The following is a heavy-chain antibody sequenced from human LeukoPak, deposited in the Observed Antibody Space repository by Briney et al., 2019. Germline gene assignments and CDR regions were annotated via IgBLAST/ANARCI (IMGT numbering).Heavy chain of an antibody. J-gene: IGHJ5*02. CDR1: GYSFTKYL. D-gene: IGHD2-21*01. CDR3: ARPSYCVADNCGYWLDP. V-gene: IGHV1-46*01. CDR2: INPRGDIT. Sequence: GASVKVSCKTSGYSFTKYLIHWVRQAPGLGLEWMGTINPRGDITNYAQRFQGRITLTEDTSTSTVYMELSSLTSEDTAVYYCARPSYCVADNCGYWLDPWGPGTLVTVSS.